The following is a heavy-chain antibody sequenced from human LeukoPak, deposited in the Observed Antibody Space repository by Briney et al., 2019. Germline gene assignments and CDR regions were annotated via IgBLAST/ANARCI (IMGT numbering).Heavy chain of an antibody. J-gene: IGHJ4*02. D-gene: IGHD6-13*01. CDR2: ISAGGGDT. CDR1: GLTFSRYS. Sequence: PGGSLRLSCVVSGLTFSRYSMSWVRQAPGKGLEWVSGISAGGGDTWYPDSVKGRFTISRGNSKNTLFLRMNSLRVEDTAIYYCAKDAAGPEYWGQGTRVTVSS. CDR3: AKDAAGPEY. V-gene: IGHV3-23*01.